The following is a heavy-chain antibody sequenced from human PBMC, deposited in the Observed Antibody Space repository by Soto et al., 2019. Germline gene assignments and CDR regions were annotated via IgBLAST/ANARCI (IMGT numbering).Heavy chain of an antibody. CDR2: ISTSSSAI. CDR3: ASFDRVY. J-gene: IGHJ4*02. CDR1: GFTFSDYS. Sequence: PGGSLRLSCAASGFTFSDYSMNWVRQAPGKGLEWVSYISTSSSAIYYADSVRGRFTISRDNAKNSLYLQMNSLRDEDTAVYYCASFDRVYWGQGTLVTVSS. V-gene: IGHV3-48*02.